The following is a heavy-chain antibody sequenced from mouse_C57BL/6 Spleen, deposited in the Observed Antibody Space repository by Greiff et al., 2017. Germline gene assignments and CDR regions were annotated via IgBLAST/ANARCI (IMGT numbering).Heavy chain of an antibody. D-gene: IGHD2-1*01. CDR3: TRPYGNFRGWFAY. J-gene: IGHJ3*01. CDR1: GYTFTDYE. CDR2: IDPETGGT. Sequence: VKLQESGAELVRPGASVTLSCKASGYTFTDYEMHWVKQTPVHGLEWIGAIDPETGGTAYNQKFKGKAILTADKSSSTAYMELRSLTSEDSAVYYCTRPYGNFRGWFAYWGQGTLVTVSA. V-gene: IGHV1-15*01.